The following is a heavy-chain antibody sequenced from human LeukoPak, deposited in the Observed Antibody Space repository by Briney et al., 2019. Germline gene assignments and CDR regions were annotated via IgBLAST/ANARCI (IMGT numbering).Heavy chain of an antibody. J-gene: IGHJ4*02. V-gene: IGHV4-34*01. CDR3: GIRARYSSNYLGGGFYFYY. D-gene: IGHD5-24*01. Sequence: SETLSLTCAVYGGSFSGYYWSWLRQPPGKGLEWIGEINHSGSTNYNPSLKRRVTISVDTSMKQFSFTLSSVTAGGTAVYFWGIRARYSSNYLGGGFYFYYRGQGTLVTVSS. CDR1: GGSFSGYY. CDR2: INHSGST.